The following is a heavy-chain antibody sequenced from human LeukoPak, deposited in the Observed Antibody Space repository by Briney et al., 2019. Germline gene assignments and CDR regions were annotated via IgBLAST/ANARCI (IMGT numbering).Heavy chain of an antibody. CDR3: ARGYDFWSGDIN. J-gene: IGHJ4*02. CDR2: IYYTGNT. D-gene: IGHD3-3*01. CDR1: GGSFSGYY. V-gene: IGHV4-59*01. Sequence: SETLSLTCAVYGGSFSGYYWSWIRQPPGKGLEWIGYIYYTGNTNYNPSLKSRVTISVDTSKNQFSLKLSSVTAADTAVYYCARGYDFWSGDINWGQGTLVTVSS.